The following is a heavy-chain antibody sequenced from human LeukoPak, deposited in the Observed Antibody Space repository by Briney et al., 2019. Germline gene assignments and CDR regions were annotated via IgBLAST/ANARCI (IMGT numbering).Heavy chain of an antibody. Sequence: GGSLRLSCAASGLTFSRYNINWFRKVPGKGLKGVSSIGTSSNNIYYTDSVKGRFTISRDNAKNSLYLQVDSLRVEDTAVYFCASGTVGNYALDYWGQGTLVTVSS. D-gene: IGHD1-7*01. CDR1: GLTFSRYN. CDR2: IGTSSNNI. V-gene: IGHV3-21*01. CDR3: ASGTVGNYALDY. J-gene: IGHJ4*02.